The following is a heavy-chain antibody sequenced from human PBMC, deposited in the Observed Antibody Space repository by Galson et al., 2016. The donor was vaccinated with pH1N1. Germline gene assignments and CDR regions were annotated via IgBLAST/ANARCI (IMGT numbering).Heavy chain of an antibody. V-gene: IGHV2-5*01. Sequence: PEWLALIYWNDDKRYSPSLKSRLTITKDTSKSQVVLTMTNTDPVDTATYYCAHQISGSHTIFHLWGQGTLVIVSS. D-gene: IGHD3-10*01. CDR3: AHQISGSHTIFHL. CDR2: IYWNDDK. J-gene: IGHJ1*01.